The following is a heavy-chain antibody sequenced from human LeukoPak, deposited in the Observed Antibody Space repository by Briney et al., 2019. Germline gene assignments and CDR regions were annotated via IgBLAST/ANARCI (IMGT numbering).Heavy chain of an antibody. CDR2: ISTNSRTI. V-gene: IGHV3-48*03. CDR1: GFTFSTYE. J-gene: IGHJ5*02. CDR3: ARESPDYGDYFVGPFDP. Sequence: GGSLRLSCAASGFTFSTYEMNWVRQAPGKGLEWVSYISTNSRTIYYADSVKGRFTISRDNAKNSLYLQMNSLRAEDTAVYYCARESPDYGDYFVGPFDPWGQGTLVTVSS. D-gene: IGHD4-17*01.